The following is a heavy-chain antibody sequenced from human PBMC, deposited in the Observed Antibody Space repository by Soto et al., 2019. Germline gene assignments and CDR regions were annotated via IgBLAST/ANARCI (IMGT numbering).Heavy chain of an antibody. D-gene: IGHD6-13*01. V-gene: IGHV1-69*06. CDR1: GGTFSSYA. J-gene: IGHJ5*02. CDR3: ARNRRYPYSSSWYVPNWFDP. CDR2: IIPIFGTA. Sequence: ASAKVSCKASGGTFSSYAISWVRQAPGQGLEWMGGIIPIFGTANYAQKFQGRVTITADKSTSTAYMELSSLRSEDTAVYYCARNRRYPYSSSWYVPNWFDPWGQGTLVTVSS.